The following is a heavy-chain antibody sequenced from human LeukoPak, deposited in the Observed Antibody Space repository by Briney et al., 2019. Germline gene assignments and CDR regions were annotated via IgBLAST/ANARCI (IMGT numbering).Heavy chain of an antibody. CDR2: IRYDGSNK. V-gene: IGHV3-30*02. J-gene: IGHJ4*02. CDR3: ARRAGAYSHPYDY. Sequence: GGSLRLSCAASGFTFSSYGMHWVRQAPGRGLEWVAFIRYDGSNKYYADSVKGRFTISRDNSKNTLYLQMNSLRAEDTAVYYCARRAGAYSHPYDYWGQGTLVTVSS. CDR1: GFTFSSYG. D-gene: IGHD4/OR15-4a*01.